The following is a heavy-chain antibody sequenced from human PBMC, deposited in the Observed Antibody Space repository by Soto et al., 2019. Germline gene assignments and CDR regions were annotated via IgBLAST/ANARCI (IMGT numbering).Heavy chain of an antibody. V-gene: IGHV3-23*01. CDR2: ISGSGVTT. CDR1: GFTFSNYA. J-gene: IGHJ3*02. Sequence: EMQLLESGGDLVQPGGSLRLSCAASGFTFSNYAMTWVRQAPGKGLEYISAISGSGVTTYSADSMKGRFTISRDNSKNSLYLQLNSLRAEDTAVYYCAKDRDDIGMVDASEIWGQGTMVTVSS. D-gene: IGHD2-15*01. CDR3: AKDRDDIGMVDASEI.